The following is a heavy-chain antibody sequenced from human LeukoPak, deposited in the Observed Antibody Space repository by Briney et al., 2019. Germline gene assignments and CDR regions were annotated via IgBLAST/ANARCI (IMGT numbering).Heavy chain of an antibody. CDR2: INPSGGST. CDR1: GYTFTSYY. D-gene: IGHD3-3*01. J-gene: IGHJ6*02. CDR3: ARGPEYYDFWSGYYSHYYYGMDV. Sequence: APVKVSCKASGYTFTSYYMHWVRQAPGQGLEWMGIINPSGGSTSYAQKFQGRVTMTRNTSISTAYMELSSLRSEDTAVYYCARGPEYYDFWSGYYSHYYYGMDVWGQGTTVTVSS. V-gene: IGHV1-46*01.